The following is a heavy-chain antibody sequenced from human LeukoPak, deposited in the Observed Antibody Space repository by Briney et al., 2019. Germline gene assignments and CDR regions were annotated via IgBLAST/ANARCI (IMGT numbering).Heavy chain of an antibody. CDR3: AKAEGYDILTGLDY. J-gene: IGHJ4*02. D-gene: IGHD3-9*01. CDR2: IGASGGST. Sequence: GGSLRLSCAASGFTFDDYGMSWVRQAPGKGLEWVSGIGASGGSTYYADSVKGRFTISRDNSKNTLYLQMNSLRTEDTAVYYCAKAEGYDILTGLDYWGQGTLVTVSS. CDR1: GFTFDDYG. V-gene: IGHV3-23*01.